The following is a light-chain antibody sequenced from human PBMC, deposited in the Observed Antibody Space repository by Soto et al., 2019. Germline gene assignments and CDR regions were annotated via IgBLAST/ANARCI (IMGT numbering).Light chain of an antibody. Sequence: QSALTQPPSASGSPGQSVTISCTGTSSDVGGYNYVSWYQQHPGKAPKLMIYEVTKRPSGVPDRFSVSKSGNTASLTVSGLQAEDEADYYCSSYAGSNNFVVFGGGTKVTVL. CDR3: SSYAGSNNFVV. V-gene: IGLV2-8*01. CDR1: SSDVGGYNY. J-gene: IGLJ2*01. CDR2: EVT.